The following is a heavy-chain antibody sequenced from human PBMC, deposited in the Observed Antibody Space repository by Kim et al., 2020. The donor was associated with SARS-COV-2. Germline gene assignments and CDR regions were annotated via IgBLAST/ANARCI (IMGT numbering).Heavy chain of an antibody. CDR1: GGSFSGYY. D-gene: IGHD5-12*01. CDR2: INHSGST. CDR3: ANIDRNFDY. Sequence: SETLSLTCAVYGGSFSGYYWSWIRQPPGKGLEWIGEINHSGSTNYNPSLKSRVTISVDTSKNQFSLKLSSVTAADTAVYYCANIDRNFDYWGQGTLVTVS. J-gene: IGHJ4*02. V-gene: IGHV4-34*01.